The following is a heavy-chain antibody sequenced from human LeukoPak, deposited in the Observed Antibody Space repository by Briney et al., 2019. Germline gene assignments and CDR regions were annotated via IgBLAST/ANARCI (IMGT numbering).Heavy chain of an antibody. V-gene: IGHV4-59*01. CDR3: ARDGTSRSIQH. CDR2: IYNSGST. J-gene: IGHJ1*01. CDR1: GGSISNYY. Sequence: AETLSLTCTVSGGSISNYYWSWIRQPPGKGLEWIGYIYNSGSTNYNPSLKSRVSISVDTSKNQFSLKLSSVTAADTAVYYCARDGTSRSIQHWGQGALVTVSS. D-gene: IGHD1-26*01.